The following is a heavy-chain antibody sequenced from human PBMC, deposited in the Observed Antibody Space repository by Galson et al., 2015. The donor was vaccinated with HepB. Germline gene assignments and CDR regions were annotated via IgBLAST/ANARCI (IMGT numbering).Heavy chain of an antibody. CDR2: INQDGGAR. J-gene: IGHJ3*01. V-gene: IGHV3-7*01. Sequence: GLEWVAYINQDGGARFYVDSVRGRFTISRDNADNLLYLQMNSLRVEDTAVYYCARWSLAFDFWGQGTMLTVSS. CDR3: ARWSLAFDF.